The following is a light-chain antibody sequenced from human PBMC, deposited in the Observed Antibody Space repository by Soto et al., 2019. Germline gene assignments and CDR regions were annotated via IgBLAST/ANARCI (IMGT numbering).Light chain of an antibody. CDR2: DAS. CDR1: DGVGRS. V-gene: IGKV3-11*01. Sequence: ASDGVGRSLAWFQQRPGQAPRLLIYDASSRATGIPDKFSGSGSGTDFTFIFSSVEPADFLVQPCQQYTNLLVTFGGGTKVDIK. J-gene: IGKJ4*01. CDR3: QQYTNLLVT.